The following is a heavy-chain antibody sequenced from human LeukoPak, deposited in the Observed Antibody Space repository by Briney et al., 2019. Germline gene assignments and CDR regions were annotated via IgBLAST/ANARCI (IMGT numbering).Heavy chain of an antibody. CDR2: IYYSGNS. CDR1: GGSISSSYY. Sequence: SETLSLTCTVSGGSISSSYYLDWIRQPPGKGLEWIGSIYYSGNSHYNPSLKSRVTIFVDTSKNQFSLKVTFVTAADTAVYYCARQEESSGWFRLDAFDIWGQGTMVTVSS. V-gene: IGHV4-39*01. D-gene: IGHD6-19*01. J-gene: IGHJ3*02. CDR3: ARQEESSGWFRLDAFDI.